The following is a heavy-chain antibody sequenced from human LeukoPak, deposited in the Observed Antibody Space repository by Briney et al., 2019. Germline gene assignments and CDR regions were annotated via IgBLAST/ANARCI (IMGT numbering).Heavy chain of an antibody. Sequence: SETLSLTCTVSGGFISSGGYSWSWIRQPPGKGLEWIGYIYHSGSTYYNPSLKSRVTISVDRSKNQFSLKLSSVTAADTAVYYCARGSGDSSGYSFQYFDYWGQGTLVTVSS. V-gene: IGHV4-30-2*01. J-gene: IGHJ4*02. CDR1: GGFISSGGYS. D-gene: IGHD3-22*01. CDR2: IYHSGST. CDR3: ARGSGDSSGYSFQYFDY.